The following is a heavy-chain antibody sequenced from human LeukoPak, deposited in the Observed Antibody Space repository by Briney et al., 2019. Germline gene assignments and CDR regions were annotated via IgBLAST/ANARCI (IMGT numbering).Heavy chain of an antibody. CDR2: ISAYNGNT. CDR3: ARDLTGIAVAGGLNY. J-gene: IGHJ4*02. Sequence: ASVTVSCKASGYTFTSYGISWVRQAPGQGLEWMGWISAYNGNTNYAQKLQGRVTMTTDASTSTAYMELRSLRSDDTAVYYCARDLTGIAVAGGLNYWGQGTLVTVSS. D-gene: IGHD6-19*01. V-gene: IGHV1-18*01. CDR1: GYTFTSYG.